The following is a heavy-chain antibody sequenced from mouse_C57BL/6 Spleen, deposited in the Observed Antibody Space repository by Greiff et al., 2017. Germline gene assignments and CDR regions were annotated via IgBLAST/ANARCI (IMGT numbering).Heavy chain of an antibody. CDR2: INPNYGTT. V-gene: IGHV1-39*01. Sequence: EVKLMESGPELVKPGASVKISCKASGYSFTDYNMNWVKQSNGKSLEWIGVINPNYGTTSYNQKFKGKATLTVDQSSSTAYMQLNSLTSEDSAVYYCARGSYYSSSYWYFDVWGTGTTVTVSS. CDR3: ARGSYYSSSYWYFDV. CDR1: GYSFTDYN. D-gene: IGHD1-1*01. J-gene: IGHJ1*03.